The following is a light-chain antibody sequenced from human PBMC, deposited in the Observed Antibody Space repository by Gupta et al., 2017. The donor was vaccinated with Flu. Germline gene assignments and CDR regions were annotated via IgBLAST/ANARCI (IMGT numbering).Light chain of an antibody. J-gene: IGKJ1*01. CDR2: WAS. V-gene: IGKV4-1*01. Sequence: DIVMTQSPDSLAVSLGERATINCKSSQSVLYSSNHKNYLAWYQQKPGQPPKLLIYWASTRESGVPDRVSGSGSGTDFTLTISSLQAEDVAVYYCQHYYSTPRWTFGQGTKVEIK. CDR3: QHYYSTPRWT. CDR1: QSVLYSSNHKNY.